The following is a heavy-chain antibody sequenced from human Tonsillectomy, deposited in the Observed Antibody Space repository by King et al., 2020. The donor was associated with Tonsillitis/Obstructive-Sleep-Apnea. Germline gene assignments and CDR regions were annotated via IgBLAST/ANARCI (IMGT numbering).Heavy chain of an antibody. CDR2: IISIFGTV. CDR1: GVTCSSYA. D-gene: IGHD4-23*01. V-gene: IGHV1-69*01. Sequence: VQLVESGAEVKKPGSSVKVSCKASGVTCSSYAIIWVRQAPGQGLEWMGGIISIFGTVNYAQRFQGRVTITADESTSTAYMELGSVRSEDTAVYYCAGRNSNWFDPWGQGTLVTVSS. J-gene: IGHJ5*02. CDR3: AGRNSNWFDP.